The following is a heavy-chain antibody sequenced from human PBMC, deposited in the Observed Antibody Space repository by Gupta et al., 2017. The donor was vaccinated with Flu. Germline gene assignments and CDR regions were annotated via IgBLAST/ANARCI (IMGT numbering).Heavy chain of an antibody. J-gene: IGHJ4*02. CDR3: ARGGSYLRYCSSTSCYAVDY. Sequence: QVQLQQWGAGLLKPSETLSLTCAVYGGSFSGYYWSWIRQPPGKGLEWIGEINHSGSTNYNPSLKSRVTISVDTSKNQFSLKLSSVTAADTAVYYCARGGSYLRYCSSTSCYAVDYWGQGTLVTVSS. CDR2: INHSGST. CDR1: GGSFSGYY. V-gene: IGHV4-34*01. D-gene: IGHD2-2*01.